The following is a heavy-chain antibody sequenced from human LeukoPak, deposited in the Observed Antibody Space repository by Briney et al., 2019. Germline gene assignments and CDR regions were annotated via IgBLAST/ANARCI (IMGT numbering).Heavy chain of an antibody. CDR2: IWYDGSNK. CDR1: GFTFSSYG. J-gene: IGHJ6*02. D-gene: IGHD4-17*01. CDR3: ARGGYGDYYYYYGMDV. Sequence: GGSLRLSCAASGFTFSSYGMHWVRQAPCKGLEWVAVIWYDGSNKYYADSVKGRFTISRDNSKNTLYLQMNSLRAEDTAVYYCARGGYGDYYYYYGMDVWGQGTTVTVSS. V-gene: IGHV3-33*01.